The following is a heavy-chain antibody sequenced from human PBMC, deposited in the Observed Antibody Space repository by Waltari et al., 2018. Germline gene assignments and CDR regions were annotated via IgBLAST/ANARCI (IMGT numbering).Heavy chain of an antibody. CDR3: ARGFEEEAATYPPDY. J-gene: IGHJ4*02. Sequence: QVQLVQSGAEVKKPGASVKVSCKASGYTFTSYAMHWVRQAPGQRLEWMGWINAGNGNTKYSQKFQGRVTITRDTSASTAYMELSSLRSEDTAVYYCARGFEEEAATYPPDYWGQGTLVTVSS. V-gene: IGHV1-3*01. D-gene: IGHD3-10*01. CDR2: INAGNGNT. CDR1: GYTFTSYA.